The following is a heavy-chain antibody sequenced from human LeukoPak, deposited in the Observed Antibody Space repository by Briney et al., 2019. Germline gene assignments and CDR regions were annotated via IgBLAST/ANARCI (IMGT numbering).Heavy chain of an antibody. D-gene: IGHD6-19*01. CDR3: ARDISSGWYFDY. J-gene: IGHJ4*02. V-gene: IGHV3-74*01. CDR2: INPDGSRT. Sequence: HPGGSLRLSCAASGFTFSTYWVHWVRQAPGKGLVWVSRINPDGSRTDYADSVKGRFTISRDNAKNTLYLQMNSLRAEDTALYYCARDISSGWYFDYWGQGTLVTVSS. CDR1: GFTFSTYW.